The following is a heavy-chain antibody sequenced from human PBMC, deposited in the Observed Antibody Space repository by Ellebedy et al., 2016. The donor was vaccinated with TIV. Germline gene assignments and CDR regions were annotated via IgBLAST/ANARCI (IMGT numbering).Heavy chain of an antibody. J-gene: IGHJ2*01. D-gene: IGHD4-17*01. CDR3: ARKVPAPTTVPPNWYFDL. CDR2: ISGSSSYI. CDR1: GFTFSSYT. Sequence: GESLKISCAASGFTFSSYTVNWVRQAPGKGLEWVSSISGSSSYIYYADSVKGRFTISRDNAKHSLYLQMNSLRAEDTAVYYCARKVPAPTTVPPNWYFDLWGRGTLVTVSS. V-gene: IGHV3-21*01.